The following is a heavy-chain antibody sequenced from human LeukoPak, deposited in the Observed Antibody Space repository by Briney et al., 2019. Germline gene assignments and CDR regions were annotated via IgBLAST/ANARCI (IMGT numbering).Heavy chain of an antibody. Sequence: PGGTLRLSCAASGFTFSSYGMSWVRQAPGKGLEWVSAISGSGGSTYYADSVKGRFTISRDNSKNTLYLQMNSLRAEDTAVYYCAKGGYYYDSSGYYYELAYFQHWGQGTLVTVSS. J-gene: IGHJ1*01. CDR2: ISGSGGST. D-gene: IGHD3-22*01. V-gene: IGHV3-23*01. CDR3: AKGGYYYDSSGYYYELAYFQH. CDR1: GFTFSSYG.